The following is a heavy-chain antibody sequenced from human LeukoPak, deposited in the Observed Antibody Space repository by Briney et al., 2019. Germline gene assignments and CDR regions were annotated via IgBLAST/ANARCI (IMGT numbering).Heavy chain of an antibody. D-gene: IGHD2-21*01. CDR1: GFTFSDYY. CDR2: ISGSGGST. CDR3: AKDWPYCGGDCYVDY. V-gene: IGHV3-23*01. J-gene: IGHJ4*02. Sequence: GGSLRLSCAASGFTFSDYYMSWIRQAPGKGLEWVSAISGSGGSTYYADSVKGRFTISRDNSKNTLYLQMNSLRAEDTAVYYCAKDWPYCGGDCYVDYWGQGTLVTVSS.